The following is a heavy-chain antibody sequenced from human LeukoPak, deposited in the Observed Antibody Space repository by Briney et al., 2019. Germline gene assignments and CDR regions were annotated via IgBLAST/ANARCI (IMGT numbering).Heavy chain of an antibody. CDR2: ISYDGSNK. CDR3: ARDLLAAAGNRAEYFQH. V-gene: IGHV3-30*04. CDR1: GFTFSSYA. J-gene: IGHJ1*01. Sequence: GASLRLSCAASGFTFSSYAMHWVRQAPGKGLEWVAVISYDGSNKYYADSVKGRFTISRDNSRNTLYLQMNSLRAEDTAVYYCARDLLAAAGNRAEYFQHWGQGTLVTVSS. D-gene: IGHD6-13*01.